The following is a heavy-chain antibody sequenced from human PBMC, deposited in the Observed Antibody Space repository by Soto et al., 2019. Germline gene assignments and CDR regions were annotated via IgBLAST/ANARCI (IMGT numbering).Heavy chain of an antibody. CDR1: GYTFPNYD. CDR3: ARGRGWRDY. J-gene: IGHJ4*02. D-gene: IGHD2-15*01. CDR2: MDPKRGNT. Sequence: QVQLVQSGAEVKKPGASVKVSCKASGYTFPNYDINWVRQAPGQGLEWMGWMDPKRGNTDYAQKFQGRVTITRNTSISTAYLEVSSLSSEDTAVYFCARGRGWRDYWGQGTLVTVSS. V-gene: IGHV1-8*01.